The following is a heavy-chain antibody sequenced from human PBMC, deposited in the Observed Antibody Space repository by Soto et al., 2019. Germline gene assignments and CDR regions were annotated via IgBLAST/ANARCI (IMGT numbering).Heavy chain of an antibody. Sequence: QVQLVQSGAEVKKPGASVKFSCKASGYTFTSYGISWVRQAPGQVLGWMGWISAYNGNTNYAQKLQGRVTMTTDTSTSTAYMELRSLRSDDTAVYYCAREINFIDYDFWRGPIYSYSGMDVWGQGTTVTVSS. CDR1: GYTFTSYG. D-gene: IGHD3-3*01. CDR3: AREINFIDYDFWRGPIYSYSGMDV. V-gene: IGHV1-18*04. CDR2: ISAYNGNT. J-gene: IGHJ6*02.